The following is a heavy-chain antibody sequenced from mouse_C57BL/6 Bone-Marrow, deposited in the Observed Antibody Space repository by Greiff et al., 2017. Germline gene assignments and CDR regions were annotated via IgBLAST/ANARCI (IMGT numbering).Heavy chain of an antibody. CDR2: IDPSDSYT. Sequence: QVQLQQPGAELVMPGASVKLSCKASGYTFTSYWMHWVKQRPGQGLEWIGEIDPSDSYTNYNQKFKGKSTLTVDKSSSTAYMQLSSLTSEDSAVYYCAREGYYGNDGFAYWGQGTLVTVSA. J-gene: IGHJ3*01. V-gene: IGHV1-69*01. D-gene: IGHD2-2*01. CDR3: AREGYYGNDGFAY. CDR1: GYTFTSYW.